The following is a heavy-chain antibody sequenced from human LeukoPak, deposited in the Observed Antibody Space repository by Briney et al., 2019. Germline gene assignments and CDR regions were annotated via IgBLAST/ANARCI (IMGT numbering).Heavy chain of an antibody. CDR1: GFTFDDYA. J-gene: IGHJ3*02. V-gene: IGHV3-9*01. CDR3: ARTLSGSYYDAYAFDI. Sequence: PGRSLRLSCAASGFTFDDYAMHWVRHAPGKGLEWVSGISWNSGSIGYADSVKGRFTISRDNAKNSLYLQMNSLRAEDTALYYCARTLSGSYYDAYAFDIWGQGTMVTVSS. CDR2: ISWNSGSI. D-gene: IGHD1-26*01.